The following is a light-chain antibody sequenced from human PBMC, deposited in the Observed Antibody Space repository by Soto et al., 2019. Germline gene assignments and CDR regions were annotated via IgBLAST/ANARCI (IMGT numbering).Light chain of an antibody. J-gene: IGKJ1*01. V-gene: IGKV1-5*03. Sequence: DIQMTQSPSTLSASVGDSVTITCRASQSISWWVAWFQQRPGKAPKLLISEASNLEGGVPSRFSGSGYGTEFTLTISRLQPDDFASYSCQQYHTSPWTFGQGTKVEIK. CDR2: EAS. CDR1: QSISWW. CDR3: QQYHTSPWT.